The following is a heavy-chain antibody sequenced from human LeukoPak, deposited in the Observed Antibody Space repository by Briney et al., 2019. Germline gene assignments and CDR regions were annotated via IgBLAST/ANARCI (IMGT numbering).Heavy chain of an antibody. CDR2: TYHSGSP. CDR3: ARGYRRVKLVYDAFDI. D-gene: IGHD1-1*01. CDR1: GGSLSRGGDS. Sequence: SQTLSLTCAVSGGSLSRGGDSWSWIRQTPGKGLEWIGYTYHSGSPYYNPSVKSRVTISVDRSKTQFSLKQSSVTAANTAVYYGARGYRRVKLVYDAFDIWGQGTMVTVSS. J-gene: IGHJ3*02. V-gene: IGHV4-30-2*01.